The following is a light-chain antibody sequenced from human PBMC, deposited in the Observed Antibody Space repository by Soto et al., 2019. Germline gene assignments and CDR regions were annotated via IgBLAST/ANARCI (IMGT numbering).Light chain of an antibody. CDR2: WAS. CDR3: QQYYSIPLT. Sequence: DIMMTQSPDSLAVSLGERATINCKSSQSVLYSSNNKNYLAWYHQKPGQPPKLLIYWASTRESGVPDRFSGNGSGTDFTLTISSLQAEDVAVYYCQQYYSIPLTFGGGTKVEIK. CDR1: QSVLYSSNNKNY. V-gene: IGKV4-1*01. J-gene: IGKJ4*01.